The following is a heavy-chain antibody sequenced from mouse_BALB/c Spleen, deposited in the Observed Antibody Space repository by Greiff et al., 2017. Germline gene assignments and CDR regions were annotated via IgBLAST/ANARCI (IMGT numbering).Heavy chain of an antibody. CDR1: GFTFTDYA. CDR2: ISTYYGDA. J-gene: IGHJ3*01. Sequence: VKLQQSGAELVRPGVSVKISCKGSGFTFTDYAMHWVNQSHAKGLEWIGVISTYYGDASYNQKFKGKATMAVDKSSITAYMELARLTSEDTAIYYCARREVRAWFAYWGQGTLVTVSA. D-gene: IGHD2-14*01. CDR3: ARREVRAWFAY. V-gene: IGHV1S137*01.